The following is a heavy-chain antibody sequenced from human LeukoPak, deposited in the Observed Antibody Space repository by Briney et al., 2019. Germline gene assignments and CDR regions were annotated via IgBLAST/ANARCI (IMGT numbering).Heavy chain of an antibody. Sequence: ASVKVSCKASGYTFTGYYMHWVRQAPGQGLEWMGWINPNSGGTNYAQKFQGRATMPRETSISTADIELSRLRSDDTAVYYCARGDQGIEYYDFWSGASYYFDYWGQGTLVTVSS. D-gene: IGHD3-3*01. J-gene: IGHJ4*02. CDR1: GYTFTGYY. CDR2: INPNSGGT. V-gene: IGHV1-2*02. CDR3: ARGDQGIEYYDFWSGASYYFDY.